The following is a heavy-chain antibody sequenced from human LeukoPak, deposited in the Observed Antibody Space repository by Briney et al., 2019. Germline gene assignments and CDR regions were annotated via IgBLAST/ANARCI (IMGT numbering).Heavy chain of an antibody. V-gene: IGHV4-59*01. CDR2: IYYSGST. Sequence: SETLSLTCTVSGGSISSYYWSWIRQPPGKGLEWIGYIYYSGSTNYSPSLKSRVTISVDTSKNQFSLKLSSVTAADTAVYYCARVRGVIITGYYMDVWGKGTTVTVSS. D-gene: IGHD3-10*01. CDR3: ARVRGVIITGYYMDV. J-gene: IGHJ6*03. CDR1: GGSISSYY.